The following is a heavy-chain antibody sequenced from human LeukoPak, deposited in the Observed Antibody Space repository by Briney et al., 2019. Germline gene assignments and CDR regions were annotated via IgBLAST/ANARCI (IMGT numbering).Heavy chain of an antibody. CDR3: ATSAMGSSWVNVAFDI. CDR1: GGSISGYY. J-gene: IGHJ3*02. V-gene: IGHV4-59*12. CDR2: IYYSGSI. Sequence: PSETLSLTCSASGGSISGYYWSWIRQPPGQGLEWIGYIYYSGSINYNPSLKSRVIISRDTSKNQFSLNLSSVTAADTAVYYCATSAMGSSWVNVAFDIWGQGTMVTVSS. D-gene: IGHD6-13*01.